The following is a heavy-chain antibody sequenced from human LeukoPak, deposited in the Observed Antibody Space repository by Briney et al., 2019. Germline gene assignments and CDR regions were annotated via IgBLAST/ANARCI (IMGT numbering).Heavy chain of an antibody. V-gene: IGHV4-30-2*01. J-gene: IGHJ5*02. Sequence: SETLSLTCAVSGGSISSGGYSWSWLRQPPGKGLEWIGYIYHSGSTYYNPSLKSRVTISVDRSKNQFSLKLSSVTAADTAVYYCARGLYGDYGSCWFDPWGQGTLVTVSS. CDR1: GGSISSGGYS. CDR3: ARGLYGDYGSCWFDP. D-gene: IGHD4-17*01. CDR2: IYHSGST.